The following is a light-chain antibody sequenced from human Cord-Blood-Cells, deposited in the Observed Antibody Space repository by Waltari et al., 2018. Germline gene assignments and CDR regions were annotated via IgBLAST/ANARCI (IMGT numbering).Light chain of an antibody. V-gene: IGLV1-40*01. CDR3: QSYDSSLSGYV. CDR1: SSNIGAGYD. CDR2: GNS. Sequence: QSVLTQPPSVSGATGQRVTISCTGSSSNIGAGYDVHWYQQTPGTAPKLRIYGNSHRPSGVPERFAGSKSGTSASLAITGLQAEDEADYYRQSYDSSLSGYVFGTGTKVTVL. J-gene: IGLJ1*01.